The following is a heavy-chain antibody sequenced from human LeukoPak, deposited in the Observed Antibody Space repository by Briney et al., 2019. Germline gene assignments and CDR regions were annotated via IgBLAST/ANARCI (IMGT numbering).Heavy chain of an antibody. J-gene: IGHJ4*02. CDR3: ARDSLPEYYYDSSGYCYY. Sequence: SVKVSCKASGGTFSSYAISWVRQAPGQGLEWMGGIIPIFGTANYAQKFQGRVTITADKSTSTAYMELSSLRSEDTAVYYCARDSLPEYYYDSSGYCYYWGQGTLVTVSS. V-gene: IGHV1-69*06. D-gene: IGHD3-22*01. CDR2: IIPIFGTA. CDR1: GGTFSSYA.